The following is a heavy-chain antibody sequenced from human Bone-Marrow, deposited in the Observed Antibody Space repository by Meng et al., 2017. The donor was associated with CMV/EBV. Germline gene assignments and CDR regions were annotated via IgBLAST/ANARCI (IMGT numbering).Heavy chain of an antibody. CDR3: AKSPQYIVVVPAAMNRSYYFDY. V-gene: IGHV3-23*01. D-gene: IGHD2-2*01. J-gene: IGHJ4*02. CDR2: ISGSGGST. Sequence: GESLKISCAASGFTFSSYAMSWVRQAPGKGLEWVSAISGSGGSTYYADSVKGRFTISRDNSKNTLYLQMNSLRAEDTAVYYCAKSPQYIVVVPAAMNRSYYFDYWGQGPLVTVSS. CDR1: GFTFSSYA.